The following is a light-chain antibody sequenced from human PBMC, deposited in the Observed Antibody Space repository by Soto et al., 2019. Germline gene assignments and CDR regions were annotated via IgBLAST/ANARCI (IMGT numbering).Light chain of an antibody. V-gene: IGKV1-39*01. Sequence: DIQMTQTPPSLSLSVEARATIPCREGRNIRNSLNWYQQKPGKSPRALIYGASSLESGVPSRFSGRGSGTDFTLSISSLQPEDFATYFCQQSYSTPYTFGQGTSLRIK. J-gene: IGKJ2*01. CDR1: RNIRNS. CDR3: QQSYSTPYT. CDR2: GAS.